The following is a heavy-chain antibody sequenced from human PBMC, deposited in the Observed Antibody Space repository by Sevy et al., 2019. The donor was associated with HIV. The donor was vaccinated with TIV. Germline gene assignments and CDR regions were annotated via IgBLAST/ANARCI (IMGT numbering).Heavy chain of an antibody. V-gene: IGHV3-33*01. CDR2: IWYDGSSK. D-gene: IGHD3-3*01. CDR3: ASGAYYGDSRAENFAY. J-gene: IGHJ4*02. CDR1: GFTFSSYG. Sequence: GGSLRLSCAASGFTFSSYGMHWVRQAPGKGLEWVALIWYDGSSKYYADSVKGRFTISRDNSKNTLYLQMNSLRAEDTAVYYCASGAYYGDSRAENFAYWGQGTLVTDSS.